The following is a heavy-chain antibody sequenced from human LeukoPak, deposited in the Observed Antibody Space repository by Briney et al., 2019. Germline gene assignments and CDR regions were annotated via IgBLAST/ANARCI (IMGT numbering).Heavy chain of an antibody. J-gene: IGHJ6*02. Sequence: GGSLRLSCEASGFTFSSFAMTWVRQAPGKGLEWVSSITGSHGRTYNTDSVKGRFTISRDNSKNSLYLQMNSLRTEDTALYYCAKDMSSSWYDYYYGMDVWGQGTTVTVSS. D-gene: IGHD6-13*01. CDR2: ITGSHGRT. CDR3: AKDMSSSWYDYYYGMDV. V-gene: IGHV3-23*01. CDR1: GFTFSSFA.